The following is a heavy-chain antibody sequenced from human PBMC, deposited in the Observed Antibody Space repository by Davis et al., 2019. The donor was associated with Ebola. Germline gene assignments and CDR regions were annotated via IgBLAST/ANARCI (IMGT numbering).Heavy chain of an antibody. Sequence: AASVKVSCKASGYTFTSYGISWVRQAPGQGLEWMGWISGYNGNTNYAQKFQGRVTMTTDTSTSTAYMDLRSLRSDDTAVYYCARDFDDIEEGGGMDAWGQGTTVTVSS. V-gene: IGHV1-18*01. J-gene: IGHJ6*02. CDR3: ARDFDDIEEGGGMDA. CDR1: GYTFTSYG. CDR2: ISGYNGNT. D-gene: IGHD3-9*01.